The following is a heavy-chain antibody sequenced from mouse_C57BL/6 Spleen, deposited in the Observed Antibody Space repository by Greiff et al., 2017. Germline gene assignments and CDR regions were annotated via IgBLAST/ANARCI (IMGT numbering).Heavy chain of an antibody. D-gene: IGHD3-1*01. V-gene: IGHV1-52*01. Sequence: VQLQQPGAELVRPGSSVKLSCKASGYTFTSYWMHWVKQRPIQGLEWIGNIDPSDSETHYNQKFKDKATLTVDKSSSTAYMQLSSLTSEDSAVYYCARRADGIAMDDWGQGTSVTVSS. J-gene: IGHJ4*01. CDR1: GYTFTSYW. CDR2: IDPSDSET. CDR3: ARRADGIAMDD.